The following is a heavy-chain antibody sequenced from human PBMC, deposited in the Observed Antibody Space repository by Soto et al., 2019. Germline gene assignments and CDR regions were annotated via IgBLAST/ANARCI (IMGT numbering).Heavy chain of an antibody. D-gene: IGHD2-2*01. V-gene: IGHV1-18*01. CDR3: ARVVPGAEAWFGP. Sequence: ASVKVCCKTSGYTFSNYGITWVRQAPGQPLEWLGWISLYSDGTNYAQKFQGRVSMTTDTSTTTAYMELRSLRSDDTAVYYCARVVPGAEAWFGPPGRVPLVTLSP. CDR1: GYTFSNYG. J-gene: IGHJ5*02. CDR2: ISLYSDGT.